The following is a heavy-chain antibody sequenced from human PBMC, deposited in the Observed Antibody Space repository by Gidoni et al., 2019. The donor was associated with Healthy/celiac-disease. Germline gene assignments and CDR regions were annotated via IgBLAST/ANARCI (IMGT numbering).Heavy chain of an antibody. CDR3: ASHTYYYDSSGYPGDAFDI. D-gene: IGHD3-22*01. Sequence: EVQLVESGGGLIQPGGSLRLSCSASVFTVSSNYMSWVRQAPGKGLEWVSVIYSGGSTYYADSVKGRFTISRDNSKNTLYIQMNSLRAEDTAVYYCASHTYYYDSSGYPGDAFDIWGQGTMVTVSS. V-gene: IGHV3-53*01. CDR1: VFTVSSNY. CDR2: IYSGGST. J-gene: IGHJ3*02.